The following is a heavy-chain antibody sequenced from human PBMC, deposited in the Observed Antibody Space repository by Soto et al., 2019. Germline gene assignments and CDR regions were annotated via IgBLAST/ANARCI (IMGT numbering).Heavy chain of an antibody. D-gene: IGHD2-15*01. V-gene: IGHV1-18*01. Sequence: ASVKVSCKASGYTFTSYGISGVRQAPGQGLEWMGWISAYNGNTNYAQKLQGRVTMTTDTSTSTAYMELRSLRSDDTAVYYCARGGGDVCSGGSCHYYYYMDVWGKGTTVTVSS. CDR2: ISAYNGNT. CDR3: ARGGGDVCSGGSCHYYYYMDV. J-gene: IGHJ6*03. CDR1: GYTFTSYG.